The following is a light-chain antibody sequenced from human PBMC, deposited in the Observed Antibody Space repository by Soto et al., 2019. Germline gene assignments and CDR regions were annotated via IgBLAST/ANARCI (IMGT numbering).Light chain of an antibody. J-gene: IGKJ5*01. CDR1: QGISSS. Sequence: IQLTQSPSSMSESIVDRVTICCRASQGISSSLAWYQQEPGKAPKLLIYEASTLQSGVPSRFSGRGSGTDFTLTISSLQPEDFATYYCQQHNSYPFTFGQGTRLEIK. CDR3: QQHNSYPFT. CDR2: EAS. V-gene: IGKV1-9*01.